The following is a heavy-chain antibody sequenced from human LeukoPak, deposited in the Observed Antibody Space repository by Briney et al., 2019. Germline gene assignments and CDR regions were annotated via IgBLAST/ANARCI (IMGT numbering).Heavy chain of an antibody. CDR1: GYTFTGYY. V-gene: IGHV1-2*02. CDR3: ARADIVVVPAADFDY. Sequence: ASVKVSCKASGYTFTGYYMHWVRQAPGQGLEWMGWINLNSGGTNYAQTFQGRVTITRDTSISTAYMELSRLTSNDTAVYYCARADIVVVPAADFDYWGQGTLVTVSA. J-gene: IGHJ4*02. D-gene: IGHD2-2*01. CDR2: INLNSGGT.